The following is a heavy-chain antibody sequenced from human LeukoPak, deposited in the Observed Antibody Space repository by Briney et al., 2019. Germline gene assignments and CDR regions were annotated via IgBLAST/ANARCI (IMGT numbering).Heavy chain of an antibody. V-gene: IGHV1-18*01. CDR2: ISAYNGDT. D-gene: IGHD3-3*01. CDR3: ARTHDVLSGYPPGYYMDV. J-gene: IGHJ6*03. CDR1: GYTFTSNG. Sequence: ASVKVSCKASGYTFTSNGISWVRQAPGQGLEWMGWISAYNGDTNYAQKLQGRVTMTTDTSTSTAYMELRSLRSGDTAVYYCARTHDVLSGYPPGYYMDVWGKGTTVSVSS.